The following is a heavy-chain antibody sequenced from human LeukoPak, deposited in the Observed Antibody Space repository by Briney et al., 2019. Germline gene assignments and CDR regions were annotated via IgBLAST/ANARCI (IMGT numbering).Heavy chain of an antibody. D-gene: IGHD7-27*01. V-gene: IGHV1-8*01. Sequence: GASVRVSCKTSGYSFTSNDIQWVRQATGQGLERMGWMNAYSGNIGYEQKFQGRVTITWDTSISTAYMELSSLRSDDTAVYYCARLNWEWRSYDTWGQGTMVTVSS. CDR1: GYSFTSND. CDR2: MNAYSGNI. CDR3: ARLNWEWRSYDT. J-gene: IGHJ3*02.